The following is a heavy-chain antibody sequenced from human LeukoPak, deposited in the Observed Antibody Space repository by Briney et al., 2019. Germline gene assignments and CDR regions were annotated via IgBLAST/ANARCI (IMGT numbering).Heavy chain of an antibody. CDR1: GFTFDDYA. Sequence: GGFLRLSCAASGFTFDDYAMHWVRQAPGKGLEWVSGISWNSGSIGYADSVKGRFTISRDNAKNSLYLQMNSLRAVDTALYYCAKDIGAKGGRFDYWGQGTLVTVSS. V-gene: IGHV3-9*01. J-gene: IGHJ4*02. CDR3: AKDIGAKGGRFDY. CDR2: ISWNSGSI. D-gene: IGHD3-10*01.